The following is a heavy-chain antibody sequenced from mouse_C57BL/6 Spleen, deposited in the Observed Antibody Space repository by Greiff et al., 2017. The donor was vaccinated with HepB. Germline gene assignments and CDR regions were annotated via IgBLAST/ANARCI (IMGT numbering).Heavy chain of an antibody. D-gene: IGHD1-1*01. V-gene: IGHV5-17*01. J-gene: IGHJ2*01. Sequence: DVQLQESGGGLVKPGGSLKLSCAASGFTFSDYGMHWVRQAPEKGLEWVAYISSGSSTIYYADTVKGRFTISRDNAKNTLFLQMTSLRSEDTAMYYCARSPITTVFDYWGQGTTLTVSS. CDR1: GFTFSDYG. CDR2: ISSGSSTI. CDR3: ARSPITTVFDY.